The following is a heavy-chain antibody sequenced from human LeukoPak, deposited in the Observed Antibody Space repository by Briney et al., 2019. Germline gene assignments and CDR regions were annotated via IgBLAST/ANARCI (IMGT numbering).Heavy chain of an antibody. D-gene: IGHD3-10*01. CDR1: GYRFGAYS. Sequence: GGSLRLSCAVSGYRFGAYSMNWVRQAPGKGLEWVSLITSDSNFRYYADSVEGRFTISRDNTNNSLYLQMSSLRPEDTAIYYCVRNLFYGSGSLAYWGRGTPVTVSS. J-gene: IGHJ4*02. CDR3: VRNLFYGSGSLAY. V-gene: IGHV3-21*01. CDR2: ITSDSNFR.